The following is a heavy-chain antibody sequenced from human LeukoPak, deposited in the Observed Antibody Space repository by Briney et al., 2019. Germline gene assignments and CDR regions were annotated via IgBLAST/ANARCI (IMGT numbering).Heavy chain of an antibody. CDR1: GFTFSSYA. CDR3: AKLSLWFGETTCENYFDY. J-gene: IGHJ4*02. V-gene: IGHV3-23*01. CDR2: ISGSGGST. D-gene: IGHD3-10*01. Sequence: GGSLRLSCAASGFTFSSYAMSWVRQAPGKGLEWVSAISGSGGSTYYADSVKGRFTISRDNSKNTLYLQMNSLRAEDTAVYYCAKLSLWFGETTCENYFDYWGQGTLVTVSS.